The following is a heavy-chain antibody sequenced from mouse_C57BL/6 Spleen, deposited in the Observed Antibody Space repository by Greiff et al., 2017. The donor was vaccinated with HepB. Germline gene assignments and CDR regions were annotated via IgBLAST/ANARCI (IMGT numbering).Heavy chain of an antibody. CDR2: IYPGSGNT. CDR3: AREHYDPYYFDY. Sequence: QVHVKQSGAELVRPGASVKLSCKASGYTFTDYYINWVKQRPGQGLEWIARIYPGSGNTYYNEKFKGKATLTAEKSSSTAYMQLSSLTSEDSAVYFCAREHYDPYYFDYWGQCTTLTVSS. J-gene: IGHJ2*01. V-gene: IGHV1-76*01. CDR1: GYTFTDYY. D-gene: IGHD2-4*01.